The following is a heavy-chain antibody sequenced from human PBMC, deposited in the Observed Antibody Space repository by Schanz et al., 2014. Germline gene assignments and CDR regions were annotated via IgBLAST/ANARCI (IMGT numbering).Heavy chain of an antibody. CDR2: INFTGTI. J-gene: IGHJ2*01. Sequence: QVQLQQWGAGLLKPSETLSLSCTVHGGYFSGYYWSWIRQTPGRGLEWIGEINFTGTINDNPSFKSRISMSVDTSKNQFPLRMSHVTAADTAVYYCARVPPPFWYFDLWGRGALVTVSS. CDR3: ARVPPPFWYFDL. V-gene: IGHV4-34*01. CDR1: GGYFSGYY.